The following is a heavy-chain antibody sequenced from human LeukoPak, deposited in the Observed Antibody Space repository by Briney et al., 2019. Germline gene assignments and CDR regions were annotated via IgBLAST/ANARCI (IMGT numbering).Heavy chain of an antibody. CDR1: GYTFTGYY. CDR3: ARAEGDTYPYNYYYGMDV. V-gene: IGHV1-2*06. Sequence: GASVTVSCTASGYTFTGYYMHWVRQAPGQGLEWMGRINPNSGGTNYAQKFQGRVTMTRDTSISTAYMELSRLRSDDTAVYYCARAEGDTYPYNYYYGMDVWGQGTSVTVSS. J-gene: IGHJ6*02. D-gene: IGHD3-16*01. CDR2: INPNSGGT.